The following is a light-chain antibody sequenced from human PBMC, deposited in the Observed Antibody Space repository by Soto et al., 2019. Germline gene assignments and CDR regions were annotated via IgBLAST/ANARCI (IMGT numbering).Light chain of an antibody. V-gene: IGKV3-11*01. CDR3: QQRSKWPVT. CDR1: QSVSEF. J-gene: IGKJ4*01. Sequence: EVVLTQSPATLSLSPGERATLSCRASQSVSEFLAWYQQKPGQAPRLLIYDASNRATGIPARFSGSGSGTDFTLTISSLEAEDFALYYCQQRSKWPVTFGGGTKVEIK. CDR2: DAS.